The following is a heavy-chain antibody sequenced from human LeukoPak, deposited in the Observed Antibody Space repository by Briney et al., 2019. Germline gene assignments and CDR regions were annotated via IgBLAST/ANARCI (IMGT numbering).Heavy chain of an antibody. CDR1: GRSISGFY. D-gene: IGHD6-19*01. CDR3: TRVGSSGWYRGVFDP. Sequence: SETLSLTCTVSGRSISGFYWGWIRQPAGKGLEWIGRIYSSGSTNYNPSLKSRVTMSVDTSKNQFTLKVTSVTAADTAVYYCTRVGSSGWYRGVFDPWGQGTLVTVSS. V-gene: IGHV4-4*07. J-gene: IGHJ5*02. CDR2: IYSSGST.